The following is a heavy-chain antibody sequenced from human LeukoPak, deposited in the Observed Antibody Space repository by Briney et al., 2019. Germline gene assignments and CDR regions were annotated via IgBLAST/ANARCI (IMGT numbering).Heavy chain of an antibody. J-gene: IGHJ4*02. Sequence: PSETLSLTCAVYGGSFSGYYWSWIRQPPGKGLEWIGEINHSGSTNYNPSLKSRVTISVDTSKNQFSLKLSSVTAADTAVYYCARGQRITMTDWGQGTLVTVSS. V-gene: IGHV4-34*01. CDR3: ARGQRITMTD. CDR2: INHSGST. CDR1: GGSFSGYY. D-gene: IGHD3-22*01.